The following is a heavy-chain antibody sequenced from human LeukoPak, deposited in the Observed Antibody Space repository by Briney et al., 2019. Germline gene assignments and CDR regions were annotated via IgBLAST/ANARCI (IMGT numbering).Heavy chain of an antibody. D-gene: IGHD1-26*01. CDR2: IKQDGSEK. CDR3: ARVGSMGGSYEGGIDY. CDR1: GFTFSDYW. J-gene: IGHJ4*02. Sequence: GGSLRLSCVVSGFTFSDYWMSWVRQAPGKGLEWVGNIKQDGSEKYYVDSVKGRFTISRDNAKNSLYLQMNSLRAEDTALYHCARVGSMGGSYEGGIDYWGQGTLVTVSS. V-gene: IGHV3-7*03.